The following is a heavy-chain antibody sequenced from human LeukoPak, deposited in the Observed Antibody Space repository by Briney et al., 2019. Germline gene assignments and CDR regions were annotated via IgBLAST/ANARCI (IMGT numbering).Heavy chain of an antibody. CDR1: GGSISSYY. V-gene: IGHV4-59*12. CDR2: IYYSGST. CDR3: AXGGXSSSWSLGRDV. J-gene: IGHJ6*02. Sequence: SETLSLTCTVSGGSISSYYWTWIRQTPGKELEWIGYIYYSGSTNYNPSLKSRVSISVDTSRNQLPLMLTSVTAADTAVYYCAXGGXSSSWSLGRDVWGQGTTVTVSS. D-gene: IGHD6-13*01.